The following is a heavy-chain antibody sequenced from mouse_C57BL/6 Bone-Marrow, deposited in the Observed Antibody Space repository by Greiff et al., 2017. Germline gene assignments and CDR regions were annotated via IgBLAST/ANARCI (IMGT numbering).Heavy chain of an antibody. D-gene: IGHD2-4*01. V-gene: IGHV14-4*01. J-gene: IGHJ2*01. CDR2: IDPENGDT. CDR1: GYAFSSYW. CDR3: TVFYYDYSYYFDY. Sequence: VHVKQSGAELVKPGASVKISCKASGYAFSSYWMNWVKQRPGKGLEWIGWIDPENGDTEYASKFQGKATITADTSSNTAYLQLSSLTSEDTAVYYCTVFYYDYSYYFDYWGQGTTLTVSS.